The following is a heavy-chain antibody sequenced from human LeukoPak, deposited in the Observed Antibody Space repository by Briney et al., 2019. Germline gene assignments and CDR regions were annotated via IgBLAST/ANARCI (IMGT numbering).Heavy chain of an antibody. CDR3: ASPNCSGGSCYSDY. Sequence: PSETLSLTCTVSGGSISSGGYYWSWIRQHPGKGLEWIGYIYYSGSTYYNPSLKSRVTISVDTSKNQFSLKLSSVTAADTAVYYCASPNCSGGSCYSDYWGQGTLATVSS. V-gene: IGHV4-31*03. J-gene: IGHJ4*02. CDR1: GGSISSGGYY. D-gene: IGHD2-15*01. CDR2: IYYSGST.